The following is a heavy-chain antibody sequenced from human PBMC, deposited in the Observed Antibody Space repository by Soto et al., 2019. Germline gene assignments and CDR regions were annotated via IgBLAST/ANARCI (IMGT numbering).Heavy chain of an antibody. J-gene: IGHJ6*03. Sequence: QVQLVQSGAEVKKPGSSVKVSCKASGGTFSSYTISWVRQAPGQGLEWMGRIIPILGIADYAQKFQGRVTITADKSTSTAYMELSSLRSEDTAVYYCARGGGVVPAPMDVWGKGTTVTVSS. CDR3: ARGGGVVPAPMDV. V-gene: IGHV1-69*02. CDR1: GGTFSSYT. D-gene: IGHD2-2*01. CDR2: IIPILGIA.